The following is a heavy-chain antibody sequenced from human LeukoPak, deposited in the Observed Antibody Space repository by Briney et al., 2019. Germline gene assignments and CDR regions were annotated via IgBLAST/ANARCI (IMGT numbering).Heavy chain of an antibody. CDR2: ISGSGGST. CDR3: AKAPSPTAMITFGGVLGVRIPKYFQH. D-gene: IGHD3-16*01. J-gene: IGHJ1*01. Sequence: PGGSLRLSCAASGFTFSSYAMSWVRQAPGKGLEWVSAISGSGGSTYYADSVKGRFTISRDNSKNTLYLQMNSLRAEDTAVYYCAKAPSPTAMITFGGVLGVRIPKYFQHWGQGTLVTVSS. CDR1: GFTFSSYA. V-gene: IGHV3-23*01.